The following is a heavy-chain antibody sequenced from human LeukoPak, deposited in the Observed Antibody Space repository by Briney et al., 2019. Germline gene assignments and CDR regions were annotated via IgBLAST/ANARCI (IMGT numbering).Heavy chain of an antibody. D-gene: IGHD3-10*01. J-gene: IGHJ4*02. V-gene: IGHV3-33*01. CDR1: GFTFSSYG. Sequence: GRSLRLSCAASGFTFSSYGMHWVRQAPGXGLEWVAVIWYDGSNKYYADSVKGRFTISRDNSKNTLYLQMNSLRAEDTAVYYCARDQGITMVRGVQYSFDYWGQGTLVTVSS. CDR2: IWYDGSNK. CDR3: ARDQGITMVRGVQYSFDY.